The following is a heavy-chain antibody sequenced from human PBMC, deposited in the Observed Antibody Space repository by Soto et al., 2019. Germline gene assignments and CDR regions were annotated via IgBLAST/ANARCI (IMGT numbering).Heavy chain of an antibody. V-gene: IGHV3-66*01. CDR2: TYSGGDT. Sequence: EVRLVESGGGLVQPGGSLGLFCGASGVTVGNNNMGWVGQAPGKGLEWASVTYSGGDTPYEDSVKGRFTMSRDSTKNTVYLQMDSLRAEDTAVYFCARNVPVTALGYWGQGSLVTVSS. J-gene: IGHJ4*02. CDR3: ARNVPVTALGY. D-gene: IGHD4-17*01. CDR1: GVTVGNNN.